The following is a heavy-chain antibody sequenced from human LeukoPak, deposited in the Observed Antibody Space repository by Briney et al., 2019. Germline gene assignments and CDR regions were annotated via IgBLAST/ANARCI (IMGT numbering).Heavy chain of an antibody. CDR3: ARDSGNYLDAFDI. D-gene: IGHD1-7*01. CDR1: GFTFSSYV. J-gene: IGHJ3*02. V-gene: IGHV3-21*01. Sequence: GGSLRLSCAASGFTFSSYVMHWVRQAPGKGLEWVSSISSSSSYIYYADSVKGRFTISRDNAKNSLYLQMNSLRAEDTAVYYCARDSGNYLDAFDIWGQGTMVTVSS. CDR2: ISSSSSYI.